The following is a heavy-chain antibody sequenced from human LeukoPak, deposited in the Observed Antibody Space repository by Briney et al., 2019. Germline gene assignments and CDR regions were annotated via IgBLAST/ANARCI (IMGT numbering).Heavy chain of an antibody. Sequence: ASVKVSCKASGYTFTSYGISWVRQAPGQGLEWMGWISAYNGNTNYAQRLQGRVTMTTDTSTSTAYMELRSLRSDDTAVYYCARDTYYYYYMDVWGKGTTVTISS. CDR2: ISAYNGNT. V-gene: IGHV1-18*01. CDR1: GYTFTSYG. CDR3: ARDTYYYYYMDV. J-gene: IGHJ6*03.